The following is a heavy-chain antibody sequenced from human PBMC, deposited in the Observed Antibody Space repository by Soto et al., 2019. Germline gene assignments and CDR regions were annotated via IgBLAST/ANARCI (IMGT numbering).Heavy chain of an antibody. CDR2: ISYSGNT. J-gene: IGHJ4*02. V-gene: IGHV4-59*01. D-gene: IGHD1-26*01. Sequence: QVQLQESGPGLVKPSETLSLTCTVSGGSINSYYWGWIRQPPGKGLEWIGYISYSGNTNQNPSLQSRVPMSVVTSKTRFPLRVSSVTAADTAICYCERVILSSYSGTYPPRDYYDYWGQGTLVTVSS. CDR1: GGSINSYY. CDR3: ERVILSSYSGTYPPRDYYDY.